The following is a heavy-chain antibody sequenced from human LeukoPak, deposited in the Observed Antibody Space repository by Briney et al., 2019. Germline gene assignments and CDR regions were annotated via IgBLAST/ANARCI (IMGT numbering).Heavy chain of an antibody. D-gene: IGHD3-22*01. CDR2: IHSSGRS. J-gene: IGHJ4*02. CDR3: ARSRNSYDTSGYYSFDY. V-gene: IGHV4-59*01. Sequence: PETLSLTCTVSGGSIRSFYWSWIRQPPGKALEWIGFIHSSGRSNYNPSLRSRGIVSVDTSENQVSLSLSSVTAADTAIYYCARSRNSYDTSGYYSFDYWGQGTLVTVSS. CDR1: GGSIRSFY.